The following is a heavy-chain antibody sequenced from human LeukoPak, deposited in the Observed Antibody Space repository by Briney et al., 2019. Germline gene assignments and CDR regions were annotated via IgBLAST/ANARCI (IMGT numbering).Heavy chain of an antibody. CDR3: AREEQYNNFFDY. V-gene: IGHV1-2*02. CDR2: INPNSGDT. Sequence: GASVTVSCKASGYTLTDYYIHWVRQAPGQGLEWMGWINPNSGDTTYAQKFQGRVTMTRDTSISSAYMDLSRLNSDDTAVYFCAREEQYNNFFDYWGQGTLVTVSS. CDR1: GYTLTDYY. D-gene: IGHD1/OR15-1a*01. J-gene: IGHJ4*02.